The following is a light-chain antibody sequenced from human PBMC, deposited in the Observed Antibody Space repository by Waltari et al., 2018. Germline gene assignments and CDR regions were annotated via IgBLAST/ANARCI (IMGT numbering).Light chain of an antibody. V-gene: IGKV1-5*03. Sequence: IQMTQSPPTLSASVGDSVTITCRASQSISSWLAWYQQKPGKAPKLLIYKASSLESGVPSRFSGSGSGTEFTLTISSLQPDDFATYYCQQYNRYSPLTFGGGTKVEIK. CDR1: QSISSW. J-gene: IGKJ4*01. CDR2: KAS. CDR3: QQYNRYSPLT.